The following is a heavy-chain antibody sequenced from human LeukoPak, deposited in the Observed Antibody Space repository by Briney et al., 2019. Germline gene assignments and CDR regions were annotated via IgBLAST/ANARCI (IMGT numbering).Heavy chain of an antibody. CDR3: AKEVESSWLFYYYYYGMDV. D-gene: IGHD6-13*01. CDR1: GFTFSSYA. J-gene: IGHJ6*02. CDR2: ISGSGGST. Sequence: GGSLRLSCAASGFTFSSYAMSWVRQAPGKGLEWVSAISGSGGSTYYADSVKGRFTISRDNSKNTLYLQMNSLRAEDTAVYCCAKEVESSWLFYYYYYGMDVWGQGTTVTVSS. V-gene: IGHV3-23*01.